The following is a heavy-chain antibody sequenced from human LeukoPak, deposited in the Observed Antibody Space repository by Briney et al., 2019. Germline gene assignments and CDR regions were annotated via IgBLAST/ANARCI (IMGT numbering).Heavy chain of an antibody. CDR1: GGTFSSYA. Sequence: SVKVSCKASGGTFSSYAISWVRQAPGQGLEWMGGVIPIFGTANYAQKFQGRVTITADESTSTAYMELSSLRSEDTAVYYCARVRDGYNSDYYMDVWGKGTTVTVSS. D-gene: IGHD5-24*01. CDR2: VIPIFGTA. CDR3: ARVRDGYNSDYYMDV. V-gene: IGHV1-69*13. J-gene: IGHJ6*03.